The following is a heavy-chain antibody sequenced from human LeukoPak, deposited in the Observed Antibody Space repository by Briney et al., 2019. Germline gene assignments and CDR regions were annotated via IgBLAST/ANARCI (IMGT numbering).Heavy chain of an antibody. CDR2: VHLDGRT. CDR3: AREGTAGTNLNWFDP. V-gene: IGHV4-4*02. Sequence: SETLSLTCGVSGGSVINTNWWTWVRQPPGKGLEWIGEVHLDGRTNYNPSLESRLTMSVDVSENQVSLKLTSVIAADTAVYYCAREGTAGTNLNWFDPWGQGSLVTVSS. D-gene: IGHD1-1*01. CDR1: GGSVINTNW. J-gene: IGHJ5*02.